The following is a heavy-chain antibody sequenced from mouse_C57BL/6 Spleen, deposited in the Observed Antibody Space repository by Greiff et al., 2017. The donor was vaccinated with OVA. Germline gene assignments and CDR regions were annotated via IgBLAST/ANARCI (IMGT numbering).Heavy chain of an antibody. V-gene: IGHV1-69*01. D-gene: IGHD3-2*02. CDR3: ESRRRRLGGFAY. CDR1: GYTFTSYW. J-gene: IGHJ3*01. CDR2: IDPSDSYT. Sequence: QVQLQQPGAELVMPGASVKLSCKASGYTFTSYWMHWVKQRPGQGLEWIGEIDPSDSYTNYNQKFKGKSTLTVDKSSSTAYMQLSSLTSEDSAVYDCESRRRRLGGFAYWGQGTLVTVSA.